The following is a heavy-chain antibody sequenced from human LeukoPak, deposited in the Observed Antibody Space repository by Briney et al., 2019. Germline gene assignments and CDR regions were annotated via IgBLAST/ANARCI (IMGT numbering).Heavy chain of an antibody. Sequence: GGSLRLSCAASGFTFSSYSMNWVRQAPGKGLEWVSYISSSSSTIYYADSVKGRFTISRDNAKNSLYLQMNSLRAEDTAMYYCASYGYSLSINGELDYWGQGTLVTVSS. D-gene: IGHD5-18*01. V-gene: IGHV3-48*01. CDR1: GFTFSSYS. CDR3: ASYGYSLSINGELDY. J-gene: IGHJ4*02. CDR2: ISSSSSTI.